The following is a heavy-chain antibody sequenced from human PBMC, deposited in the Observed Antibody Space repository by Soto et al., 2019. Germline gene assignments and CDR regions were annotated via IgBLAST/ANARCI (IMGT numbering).Heavy chain of an antibody. J-gene: IGHJ4*02. V-gene: IGHV1-18*01. D-gene: IGHD6-19*01. CDR3: ARGPEDQQWLVLDGFDY. CDR1: GYTFTSYG. CDR2: ISAYNGNT. Sequence: ASVKVSCKASGYTFTSYGISWVRQAPGQGLEWMGWISAYNGNTNYAQKLQGRVTMTTDTSTSTAYMELRSLRSDDTAVYYCARGPEDQQWLVLDGFDYWGQGTLVTVSS.